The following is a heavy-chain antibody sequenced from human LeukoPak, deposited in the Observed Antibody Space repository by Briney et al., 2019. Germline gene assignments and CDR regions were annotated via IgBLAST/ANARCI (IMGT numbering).Heavy chain of an antibody. CDR1: GGSFSGYY. V-gene: IGHV4-34*01. D-gene: IGHD3-10*01. J-gene: IGHJ4*02. CDR2: INHSGST. Sequence: PSETLSLTCAVYGGSFSGYYWSWIRQPPGKGLEWIGEINHSGSTNYNPSLKSRVTISVDTSKNQFSLKLSSVTAADTAVYYCARARGKENFDYWGQGTLVTVSS. CDR3: ARARGKENFDY.